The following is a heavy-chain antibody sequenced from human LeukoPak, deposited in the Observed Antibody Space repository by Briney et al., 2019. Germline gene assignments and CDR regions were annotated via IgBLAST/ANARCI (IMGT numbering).Heavy chain of an antibody. Sequence: PGGSLRLSCAASGFTFSSYSMNWVRQAPGKGLEWVSYISSRINIIYYAESVKDRFTISRDNAQNSLYLQMNSLRDDDTAVYYCVATRNGYNSCDYWGQGTLVTVSS. V-gene: IGHV3-48*02. D-gene: IGHD5-24*01. CDR3: VATRNGYNSCDY. J-gene: IGHJ4*02. CDR2: ISSRINII. CDR1: GFTFSSYS.